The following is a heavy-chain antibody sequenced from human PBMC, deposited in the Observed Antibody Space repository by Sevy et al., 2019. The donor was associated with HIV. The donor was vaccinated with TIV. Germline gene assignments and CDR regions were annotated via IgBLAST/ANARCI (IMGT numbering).Heavy chain of an antibody. V-gene: IGHV3-33*01. Sequence: GGSLRLSCAASGFTFSSYGMHWVRQAPGKGLEWVAVIWYDGSNKYYADSVKGRFTISRDNSKNTLYLQMNSLGAEDTAVEYRERDNLPPVMVTMVRGALSFYFDYWGQGTLVTVSS. CDR3: ERDNLPPVMVTMVRGALSFYFDY. CDR2: IWYDGSNK. CDR1: GFTFSSYG. J-gene: IGHJ4*02. D-gene: IGHD3-10*01.